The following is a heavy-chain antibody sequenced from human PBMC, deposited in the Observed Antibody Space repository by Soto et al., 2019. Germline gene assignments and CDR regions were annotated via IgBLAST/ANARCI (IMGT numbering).Heavy chain of an antibody. V-gene: IGHV3-23*01. Sequence: EVQLLESGGGLVQPGGSPRLSCAASGFTFSSYAMSWVRQAPGKGLEWVSAISGSGGSTYYADSVKGRFTISRDNSKNTLYLQMSSLRAEDTAVYYCAKDGHLDNYDFWSGFGYWGQGTLVTVSS. J-gene: IGHJ4*02. D-gene: IGHD3-3*01. CDR3: AKDGHLDNYDFWSGFGY. CDR1: GFTFSSYA. CDR2: ISGSGGST.